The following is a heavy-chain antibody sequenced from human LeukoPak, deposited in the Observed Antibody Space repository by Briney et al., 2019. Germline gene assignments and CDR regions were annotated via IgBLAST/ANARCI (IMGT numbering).Heavy chain of an antibody. D-gene: IGHD6-19*01. Sequence: ASETLSLTCTDSGGSLYSGRNMCGWVRQPAGKGLEWIGRSWISGRTNYNPSLKSRVTIAVDTSNNHLSLKLTSVTAADTDVYYCARNQASGWHNSFVSWGQETLVTVSS. CDR3: ARNQASGWHNSFVS. J-gene: IGHJ5*01. CDR1: GGSLYSGRNM. CDR2: SWISGRT. V-gene: IGHV4-61*02.